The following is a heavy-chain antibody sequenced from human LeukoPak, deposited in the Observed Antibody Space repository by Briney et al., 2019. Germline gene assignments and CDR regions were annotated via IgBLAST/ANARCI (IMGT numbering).Heavy chain of an antibody. D-gene: IGHD3-22*01. V-gene: IGHV3-49*03. CDR3: TREYYYDSSGPEYWFDP. CDR2: IRSKAYGGTT. Sequence: WFRQAPGKGLEWVGFIRSKAYGGTTEYAASVKGRFTISRDDSKSIAYLQMNSLKTEDTAVYYCTREYYYDSSGPEYWFDPWGQGTLVTVSS. J-gene: IGHJ5*02.